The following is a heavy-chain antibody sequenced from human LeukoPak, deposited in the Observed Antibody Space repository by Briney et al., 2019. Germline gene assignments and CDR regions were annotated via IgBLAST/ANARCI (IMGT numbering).Heavy chain of an antibody. D-gene: IGHD2-2*03. V-gene: IGHV3-30*02. CDR1: GFTFSSYG. CDR2: IRYDGSNK. CDR3: AKDRSRALDSSPDY. J-gene: IGHJ4*02. Sequence: PGGSLRLSCAASGFTFSSYGMHWVRQAPGKGLEWVAFIRYDGSNKYYADSVKGRFTISRDNSKNTLYLQMNSLRAEDTAVYYCAKDRSRALDSSPDYWGQGTLVTVSS.